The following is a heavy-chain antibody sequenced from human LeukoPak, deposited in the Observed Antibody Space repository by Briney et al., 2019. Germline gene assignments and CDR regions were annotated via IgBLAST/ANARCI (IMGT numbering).Heavy chain of an antibody. D-gene: IGHD6-19*01. J-gene: IGHJ6*03. CDR2: VYHSGRT. CDR1: GDSISSGFY. CDR3: ACSGWYISVNYYYYIDV. Sequence: SETLSLTCSVSGDSISSGFYWGWIRQPPGKGPEWIGSVYHSGRTYYNPSLKSRVTISVDTSKNQFSLKLSSVTAADTAVYYCACSGWYISVNYYYYIDVWGNGTTVTISS. V-gene: IGHV4-38-2*02.